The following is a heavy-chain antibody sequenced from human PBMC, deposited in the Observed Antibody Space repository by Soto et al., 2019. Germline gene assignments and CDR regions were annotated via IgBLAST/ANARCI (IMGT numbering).Heavy chain of an antibody. J-gene: IGHJ4*02. CDR3: AGDVGHYYASADY. Sequence: PSETLSLTCTVSGGSISCGGYYWSWIRQHPGKGLEWIGYIYYSGSTYYNPSLKSRVTISVDTSKNQFSLKLSSVTAADTAVYYCAGDVGHYYASADYWGQGTPVTVSS. CDR2: IYYSGST. V-gene: IGHV4-31*03. D-gene: IGHD3-22*01. CDR1: GGSISCGGYY.